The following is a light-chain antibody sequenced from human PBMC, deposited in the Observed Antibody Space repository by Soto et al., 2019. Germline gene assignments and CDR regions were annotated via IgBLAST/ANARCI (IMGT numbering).Light chain of an antibody. CDR3: QQYGTWT. V-gene: IGKV3-20*01. CDR2: GTS. Sequence: EIVLTQSPGTLSLSPGERATLSCRASQSVSNSYLAWYQQKPGQAPRLLIYGTSSRATGIPDRFSGSGSGTDFTLIISRLEPEDFAVYYCQQYGTWTFGQGTKVEIK. CDR1: QSVSNSY. J-gene: IGKJ1*01.